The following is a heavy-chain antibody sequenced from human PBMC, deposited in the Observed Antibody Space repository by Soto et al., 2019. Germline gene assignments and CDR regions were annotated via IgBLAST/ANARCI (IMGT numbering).Heavy chain of an antibody. CDR2: ISWNGVSM. CDR1: VFSFDDYA. CDR3: AKDRPGYGSPAYYYGMDV. D-gene: IGHD3-10*01. V-gene: IGHV3-9*01. Sequence: GGSLRLSCAASVFSFDDYAMNWVRQAPGKGLEWVSGISWNGVSMGYADFVQGRFTISRDNAKNSLYLQMHSLRAEDTALYYCAKDRPGYGSPAYYYGMDVWGQGTTVTVSS. J-gene: IGHJ6*02.